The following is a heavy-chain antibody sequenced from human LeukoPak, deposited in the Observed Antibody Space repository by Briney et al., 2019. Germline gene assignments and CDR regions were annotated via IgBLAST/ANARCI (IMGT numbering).Heavy chain of an antibody. CDR1: GFTFSNYV. CDR2: ISGSGGNT. Sequence: GGSLRLSCAASGFTFSNYVMSWVRQAPGKGLEWVSAISGSGGNTYYADSVKGRFTISRDNSKNTLYLQMNSLRAEDAAVYYCAKGLSVNEWWYFDYWGQGTLVTVSS. V-gene: IGHV3-23*01. D-gene: IGHD2-15*01. CDR3: AKGLSVNEWWYFDY. J-gene: IGHJ4*02.